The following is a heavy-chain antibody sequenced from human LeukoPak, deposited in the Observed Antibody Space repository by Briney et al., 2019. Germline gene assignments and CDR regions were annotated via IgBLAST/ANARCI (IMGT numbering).Heavy chain of an antibody. D-gene: IGHD2-15*01. CDR2: INHSGST. CDR3: AREGRSISVWCSSGSCYDFDC. J-gene: IGHJ4*02. V-gene: IGHV4-34*01. Sequence: PSETLSLTCAVYGGSFSGYYWSWIRQPPGKGLEWIGEINHSGSTNYNPSLKSRVTISVDTSKNQFSLKLSSVTAADTAVYYCAREGRSISVWCSSGSCYDFDCWGQGTRVTVSS. CDR1: GGSFSGYY.